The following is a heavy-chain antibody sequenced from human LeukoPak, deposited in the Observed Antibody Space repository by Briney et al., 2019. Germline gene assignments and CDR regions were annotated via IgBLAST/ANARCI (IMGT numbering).Heavy chain of an antibody. CDR2: IDYSEST. Sequence: PSETLPLTCSVSGGSISTYYWTWIRQPPGKGLEWIGYIDYSESTDYNPSLKSRVTISVDTSKNQFSLKLSSVTAADTAVYYCARDSGPNYYYYGMDVWGQGTTVTVSS. CDR3: ARDSGPNYYYYGMDV. D-gene: IGHD3-10*01. CDR1: GGSISTYY. J-gene: IGHJ6*02. V-gene: IGHV4-59*01.